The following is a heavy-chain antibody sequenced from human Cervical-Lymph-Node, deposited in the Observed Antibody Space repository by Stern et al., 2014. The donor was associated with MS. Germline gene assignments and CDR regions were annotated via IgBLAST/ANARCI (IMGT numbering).Heavy chain of an antibody. CDR1: GYTFTSYA. V-gene: IGHV7-4-1*02. J-gene: IGHJ4*02. D-gene: IGHD3-3*01. CDR2: INTNTGNP. Sequence: QVPLVQSGSELKKPGASVKVSCKASGYTFTSYAMNWVRQAPGQGLEWMGWINTNTGNPTYAQGFTGRFVFSLDTSVSTAYLQISSLKAEDTAVYYCASGAMGDFWSGYSYFDYWGQGTLVTVSS. CDR3: ASGAMGDFWSGYSYFDY.